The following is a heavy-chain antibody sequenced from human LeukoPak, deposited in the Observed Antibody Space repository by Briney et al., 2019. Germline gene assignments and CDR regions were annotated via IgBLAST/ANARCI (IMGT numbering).Heavy chain of an antibody. CDR2: INPNSGGT. J-gene: IGHJ5*02. Sequence: EASVKVSCKASGYTFTGYYMHWVRQAPGQGLEWMGWINPNSGGTNYAQKFQGRVTMTRDTSISTAYMELSRLRSDDTAVYYCARGVTYYDFWSGYYGNWFDPWGQGTLVTVFS. CDR3: ARGVTYYDFWSGYYGNWFDP. V-gene: IGHV1-2*02. D-gene: IGHD3-3*01. CDR1: GYTFTGYY.